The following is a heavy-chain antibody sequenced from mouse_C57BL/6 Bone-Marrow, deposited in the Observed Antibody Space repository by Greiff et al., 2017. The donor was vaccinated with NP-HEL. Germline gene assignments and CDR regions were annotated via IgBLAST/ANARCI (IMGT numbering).Heavy chain of an antibody. J-gene: IGHJ2*01. Sequence: LQESGAELARPGASVKLSCKASGYTFTSYGISWVKQRTGQGLEWIGEIYPRSGNTYYNEKFKGKATLTADKSSSTAYMELRSLTSEDSAVYFCARLGYYGSTPFDYWGQGTTLTVSS. V-gene: IGHV1-81*01. CDR3: ARLGYYGSTPFDY. CDR2: IYPRSGNT. D-gene: IGHD1-1*01. CDR1: GYTFTSYG.